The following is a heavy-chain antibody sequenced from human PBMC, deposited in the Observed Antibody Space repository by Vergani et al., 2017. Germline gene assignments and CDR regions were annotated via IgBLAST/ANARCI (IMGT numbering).Heavy chain of an antibody. CDR2: IYYSGST. Sequence: QVQLQESGPGLVKPSETLSLTCTVSGGSISSYYWSWIRQPPGKGLEWIGYIYYSGSTNYNPSLKSRVTISVDTSKNQFSLKLSSVTAADTAVYYCARVSRGGWLGSRGVNYYGMDVWGQGTTVTVSS. CDR1: GGSISSYY. CDR3: ARVSRGGWLGSRGVNYYGMDV. J-gene: IGHJ6*02. D-gene: IGHD6-19*01. V-gene: IGHV4-59*01.